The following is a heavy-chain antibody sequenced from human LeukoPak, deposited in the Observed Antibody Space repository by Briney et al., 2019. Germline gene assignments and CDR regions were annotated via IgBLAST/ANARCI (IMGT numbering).Heavy chain of an antibody. CDR3: ARAAYGDESLFDC. V-gene: IGHV4-30-2*01. CDR2: IYHSGST. Sequence: SETLSLTCAVSGGSISSGGYSWSWIRQPPGKGLEWIGYIYHSGSTYYNPSLKSRVTISVDRSKNQFSLKLSSVTAADTAVYYCARAAYGDESLFDCWGQGTLVTVSS. J-gene: IGHJ4*02. D-gene: IGHD4-17*01. CDR1: GGSISSGGYS.